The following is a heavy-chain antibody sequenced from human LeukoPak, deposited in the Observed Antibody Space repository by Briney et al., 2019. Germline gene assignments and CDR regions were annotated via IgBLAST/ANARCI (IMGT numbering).Heavy chain of an antibody. D-gene: IGHD3-3*01. CDR2: MNPQSGNT. V-gene: IGHV1-8*01. J-gene: IGHJ4*02. CDR1: GYTFTSYE. CDR3: ARGQVVYSIHTSGYFDY. Sequence: ASVKVSCKASGYTFTSYEINWVRQATGQGLEWMGWMNPQSGNTGYAQKFQGRVTTTRDTSINTAYMELSSLTSEDTAVYYCARGQVVYSIHTSGYFDYWGQGTLVTVSS.